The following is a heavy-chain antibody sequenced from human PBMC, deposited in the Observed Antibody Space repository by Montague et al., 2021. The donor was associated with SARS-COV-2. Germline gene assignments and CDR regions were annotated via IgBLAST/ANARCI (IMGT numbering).Heavy chain of an antibody. D-gene: IGHD3-10*01. J-gene: IGHJ4*02. CDR2: IYHSGST. V-gene: IGHV4-4*02. CDR3: ARGTIWFGELLTLWYFDY. CDR1: GGSISSSNW. Sequence: SETLSLTCAVSGGSISSSNWWSWVRPPPGKGLEWIGEIYHSGSTNYHPSLKSRVTISVDKSKNQFSLQLSSVTAADTAVYYCARGTIWFGELLTLWYFDYWGQGTLVTVSS.